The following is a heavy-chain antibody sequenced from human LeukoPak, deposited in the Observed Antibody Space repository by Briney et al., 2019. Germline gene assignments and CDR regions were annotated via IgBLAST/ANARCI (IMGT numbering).Heavy chain of an antibody. D-gene: IGHD3-3*01. CDR3: ARHPSYYDFWSGLNWFDP. V-gene: IGHV4-34*01. J-gene: IGHJ5*02. CDR2: INHSGIT. CDR1: GGSFSNYY. Sequence: SETLSLTCAVYGGSFSNYYWSWIRQPPGKGLEWIAEINHSGITNYNPSLESRVTISVDTSKNQFSLRLSSVTAADTAVYYCARHPSYYDFWSGLNWFDPWGQGTLVTVSS.